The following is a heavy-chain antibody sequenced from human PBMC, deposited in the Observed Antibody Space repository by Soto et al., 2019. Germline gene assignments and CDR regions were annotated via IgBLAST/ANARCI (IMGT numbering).Heavy chain of an antibody. CDR2: IKRDGSEK. CDR3: ARVTREDDSGSHYRAFDV. Sequence: EVQLVESGGGLVQPGGSLRLSCAASGFSFSDYGMTWVRQAPGKGLERVANIKRDGSEKNYVDSVKGRFTISRDDARNLLYLQMNSLRVEDTARFYCARVTREDDSGSHYRAFDVWGQGTMVTVSS. D-gene: IGHD3-10*01. V-gene: IGHV3-7*01. CDR1: GFSFSDYG. J-gene: IGHJ3*01.